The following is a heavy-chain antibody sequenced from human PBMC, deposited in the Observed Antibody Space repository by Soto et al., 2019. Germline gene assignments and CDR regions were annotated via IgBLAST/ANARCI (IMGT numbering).Heavy chain of an antibody. CDR3: ARSGSYPKGHFDY. V-gene: IGHV2-70*01. J-gene: IGHJ4*02. Sequence: GSGPTLVNPTQTLTLTCTFSGFSLTISEMCVSWIRQPPGKALEWLALIGGDDDKHYTTSLKTRLTISKDTSKNQVVLSMTNMDPMDTATYYCARSGSYPKGHFDYWGQGTLVTVSS. CDR1: GFSLTISEMC. CDR2: IGGDDDK. D-gene: IGHD1-26*01.